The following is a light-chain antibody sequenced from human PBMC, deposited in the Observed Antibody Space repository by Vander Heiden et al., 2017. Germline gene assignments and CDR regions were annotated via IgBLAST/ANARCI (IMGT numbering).Light chain of an antibody. CDR2: ATS. J-gene: IGKJ1*01. CDR3: QQSDSTSWT. V-gene: IGKV1-39*01. CDR1: QSIFTY. Sequence: EIQMTQYPSSLSASVGDRVTITCRASQSIFTYLNWYQQKPGKAPNLLIYATSSLQSGVPSRFSDSRSGTAFTLTINRPQPYAFAPSYRQQSDSTSWTFGQGTKVEIK.